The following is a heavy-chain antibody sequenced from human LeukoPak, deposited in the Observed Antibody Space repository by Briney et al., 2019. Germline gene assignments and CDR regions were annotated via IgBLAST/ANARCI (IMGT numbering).Heavy chain of an antibody. Sequence: GGSLRHSCAASGFTFSSYAMSWVRQAPGKGLEWVSAISGNGGSTYYADSVKGRFTISRDNSKNTLYLQMNSLRAEDTAVYYCAKDRGWYCSGGSCYEYNWFDPWGQGTLVTVSS. J-gene: IGHJ5*02. V-gene: IGHV3-23*01. CDR2: ISGNGGST. D-gene: IGHD2-15*01. CDR1: GFTFSSYA. CDR3: AKDRGWYCSGGSCYEYNWFDP.